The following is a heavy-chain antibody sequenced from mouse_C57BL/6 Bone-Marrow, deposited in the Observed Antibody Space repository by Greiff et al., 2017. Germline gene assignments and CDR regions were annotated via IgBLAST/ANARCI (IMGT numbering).Heavy chain of an antibody. J-gene: IGHJ2*01. CDR1: GYTFTSYW. CDR3: AKDLNWEEYFDY. V-gene: IGHV1-64*01. D-gene: IGHD4-1*01. Sequence: QVQLQQSGAELVKPGASVKLSCKASGYTFTSYWMHWVKQRPGQGLEWIGMIHPNSGSTNYNEKFKSKATLTVDKSSSTAYMQLSSLTSEDSAVYYCAKDLNWEEYFDYWGQGTTLTVSS. CDR2: IHPNSGST.